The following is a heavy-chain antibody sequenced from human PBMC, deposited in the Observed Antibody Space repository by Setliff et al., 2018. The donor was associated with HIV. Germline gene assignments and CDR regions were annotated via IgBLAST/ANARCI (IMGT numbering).Heavy chain of an antibody. CDR1: GGTFSSYA. D-gene: IGHD3-22*01. J-gene: IGHJ4*02. V-gene: IGHV1-69*13. CDR2: IIPIFGTA. Sequence: SVKVSCKASGGTFSSYAISWVRQAPGQGLEWMGGIIPIFGTANYAQKFQGRVTITADESTSTAYMELSSLRSEDTAVYYCARSRSSVYYCDYWGQGTLVTVSS. CDR3: ARSRSSVYYCDY.